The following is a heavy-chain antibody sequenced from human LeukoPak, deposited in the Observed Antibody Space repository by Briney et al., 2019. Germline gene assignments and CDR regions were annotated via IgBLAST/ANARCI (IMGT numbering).Heavy chain of an antibody. Sequence: KTSETLSLTCAVYGGSFSGYYWSWIRQPPGKGLEWIGEINHSGSTNYNPSLKSRVTISVDTSKNQFSLKLSSVTAADTAVYYCASTKYGSSRRGYYYYYMDVWGKGTTVTVSS. D-gene: IGHD6-13*01. CDR3: ASTKYGSSRRGYYYYYMDV. J-gene: IGHJ6*03. CDR1: GGSFSGYY. CDR2: INHSGST. V-gene: IGHV4-34*01.